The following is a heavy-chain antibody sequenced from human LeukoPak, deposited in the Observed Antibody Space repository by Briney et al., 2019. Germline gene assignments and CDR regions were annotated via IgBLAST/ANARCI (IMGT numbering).Heavy chain of an antibody. V-gene: IGHV3-48*03. CDR1: GFNFGSYE. J-gene: IGHJ4*02. CDR3: ARDGSGRVPEMSAPDY. Sequence: GGSLRLSCAASGFNFGSYEMNWVRQAPGKGLEWVSYISSSGSTIYYADSVKGRFTISRDNAKNSLYLQMNSLRAEDTAVYYCARDGSGRVPEMSAPDYWGQGTLVTVSS. CDR2: ISSSGSTI. D-gene: IGHD3-10*01.